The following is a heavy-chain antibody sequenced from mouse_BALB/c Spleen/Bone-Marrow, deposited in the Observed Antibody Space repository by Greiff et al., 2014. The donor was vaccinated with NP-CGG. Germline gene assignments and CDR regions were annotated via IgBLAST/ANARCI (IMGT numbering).Heavy chain of an antibody. CDR2: IYTSTGNT. V-gene: IGHV1-7*01. D-gene: IGHD2-4*01. CDR1: GYTFTTYW. Sequence: QGQLQQSGAELAKPGASVKMFCKASGYTFTTYWIHWVKQRPGQGQEWIGYIYTSTGNTEYNQKFRDRATLTADKSSSTPYMQLSSLTSEDSAVYYCARGLRDWYFDVWGAGTTVTVSS. J-gene: IGHJ1*01. CDR3: ARGLRDWYFDV.